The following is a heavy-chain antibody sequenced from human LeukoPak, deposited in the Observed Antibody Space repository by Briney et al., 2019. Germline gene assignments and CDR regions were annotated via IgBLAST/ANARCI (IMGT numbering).Heavy chain of an antibody. CDR1: GHNLTNHY. CDR2: INPSGGST. CDR3: ARDRDGYNSGAFDI. J-gene: IGHJ3*02. D-gene: IGHD5-24*01. V-gene: IGHV1-46*01. Sequence: ASVEGFCQATGHNLTNHYMHLVRRGPGQRGGWMGIINPSGGSTTYSQRFQGRVTMTRDTSTSTVYMDLSSLRSEDTAVYYCARDRDGYNSGAFDIWGQGTMVTVSS.